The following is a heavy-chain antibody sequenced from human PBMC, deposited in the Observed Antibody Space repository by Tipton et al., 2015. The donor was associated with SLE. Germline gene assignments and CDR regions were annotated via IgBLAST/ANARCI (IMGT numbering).Heavy chain of an antibody. D-gene: IGHD3-10*01. CDR1: GGSFSGYY. V-gene: IGHV4-34*01. J-gene: IGHJ5*02. CDR3: AREWRITSPRFDP. Sequence: TLSLTCAVYGGSFSGYYWSWIRQPPGKGLEWIGEINHSGSTNYNPSLKSRVTISVDTSKNQFSLKLSSVTAADTAVYYCAREWRITSPRFDPWGQGTLVTVSS. CDR2: INHSGST.